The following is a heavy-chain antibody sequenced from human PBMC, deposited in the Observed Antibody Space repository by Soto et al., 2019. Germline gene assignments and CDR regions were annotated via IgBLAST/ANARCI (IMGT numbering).Heavy chain of an antibody. Sequence: EVQLVESGGGLVQPGGSLRLSCAASGFSFSNYWMNWVRQVPGKGPEWVANIKQDGSERYYVDSVKGRFTISRDNAKNSLYLQMNSLRAEDTAMYYCAKGMAVAANWFDPLGQGTLVTVSS. J-gene: IGHJ5*02. CDR3: AKGMAVAANWFDP. V-gene: IGHV3-7*04. D-gene: IGHD6-19*01. CDR1: GFSFSNYW. CDR2: IKQDGSER.